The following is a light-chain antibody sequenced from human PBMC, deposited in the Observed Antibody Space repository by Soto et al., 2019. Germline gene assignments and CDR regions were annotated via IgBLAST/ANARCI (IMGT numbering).Light chain of an antibody. J-gene: IGKJ1*01. V-gene: IGKV1-27*01. CDR3: QHYNTALET. Sequence: QMTQSPSSLSPSLEDRVTIISRPSQAVENYLAWYQQSPGKVPTLLIYAPSTLQSGFPSRFIGSLSGADFTLTISSLQPEDVATYYCQHYNTALETFGQGTRVEIK. CDR2: APS. CDR1: QAVENY.